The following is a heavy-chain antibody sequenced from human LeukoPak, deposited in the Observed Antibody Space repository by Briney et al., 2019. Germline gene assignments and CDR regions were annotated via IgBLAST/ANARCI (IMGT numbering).Heavy chain of an antibody. CDR1: GFTFSSYA. J-gene: IGHJ4*02. Sequence: GGSLRLSCAASGFTFSSYAMHWVRQAPGKGLEWVAVISYDGSNKYYADSVKGRFTIFRDNSKNTLYLQMNSLRAEDTAVYYCARGLGLFDYWGQGTLVTVSS. CDR2: ISYDGSNK. D-gene: IGHD5-12*01. CDR3: ARGLGLFDY. V-gene: IGHV3-30*04.